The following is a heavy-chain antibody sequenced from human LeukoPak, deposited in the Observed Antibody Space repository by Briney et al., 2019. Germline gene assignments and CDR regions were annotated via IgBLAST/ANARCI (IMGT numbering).Heavy chain of an antibody. J-gene: IGHJ4*02. CDR3: ARDDSLSFDY. Sequence: GGSLRLSCAASRFTFSSYWMSWVRQAPGKGLEWVANIKQDGSEKYYVDSVKGRFTISRDNAKNSLYLQMNSLRAEDTAVYYCARDDSLSFDYWGQGTLVTVSS. D-gene: IGHD3-9*01. CDR2: IKQDGSEK. V-gene: IGHV3-7*01. CDR1: RFTFSSYW.